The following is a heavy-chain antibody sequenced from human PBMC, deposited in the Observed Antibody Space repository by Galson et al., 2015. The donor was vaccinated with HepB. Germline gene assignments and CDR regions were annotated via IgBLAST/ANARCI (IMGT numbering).Heavy chain of an antibody. D-gene: IGHD2-2*01. CDR1: GFTFSSYG. V-gene: IGHV3-30*18. CDR2: ISYDGSNK. CDR3: AKDGETSFLFHYFDY. Sequence: SLRLSCAASGFTFSSYGMHWVRQAPGKGLEWVAVISYDGSNKYYADSVKGRFTISRDNSKNTLYLQMNSLRAEDTAVYYCAKDGETSFLFHYFDYWGQGTLVTVSS. J-gene: IGHJ4*02.